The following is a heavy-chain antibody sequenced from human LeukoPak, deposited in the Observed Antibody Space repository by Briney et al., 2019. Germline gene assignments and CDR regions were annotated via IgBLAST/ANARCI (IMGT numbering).Heavy chain of an antibody. CDR2: ISSSSSYI. V-gene: IGHV3-21*01. CDR3: ARDETFDY. CDR1: GFTFSTYE. Sequence: GGSLRLSCTASGFTFSTYEMHWVRQAPGKGLEWVSSISSSSSYIYYADSVKGRSTISRDNAKNSLYLQMNSLRAEDTAVYYCARDETFDYWGQGTLVTVSS. J-gene: IGHJ4*02.